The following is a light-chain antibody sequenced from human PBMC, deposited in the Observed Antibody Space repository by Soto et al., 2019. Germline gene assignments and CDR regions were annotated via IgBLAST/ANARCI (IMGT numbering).Light chain of an antibody. CDR1: QNLISDY. CDR3: QQYGRSPTWT. CDR2: GAS. J-gene: IGKJ1*01. V-gene: IGKV3-20*01. Sequence: MVLTQSPGSLSFSPWDRSTLSCGASQNLISDYLAWYQQKPGQPPRLLIYGASRRATGIPDRFSGSGSGTDFTLSISSLEPEDSAVYYCQQYGRSPTWTFGQGTKVDIK.